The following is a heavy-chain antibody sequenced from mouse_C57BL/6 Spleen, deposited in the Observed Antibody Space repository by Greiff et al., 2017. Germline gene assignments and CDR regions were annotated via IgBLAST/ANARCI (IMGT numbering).Heavy chain of an antibody. CDR2: INPNYGTT. V-gene: IGHV1-39*01. Sequence: EVQVVESGPELVKPGASVKISCKASGYSFTDYNMNWVKQSNGKSLEWIGVINPNYGTTSYNQKFKGKATLTVDQSSSTAYMQLNSLTSEDSAVYYCARYYYGSSTGGMDYWGQGTSVTVSS. CDR1: GYSFTDYN. D-gene: IGHD1-1*01. CDR3: ARYYYGSSTGGMDY. J-gene: IGHJ4*01.